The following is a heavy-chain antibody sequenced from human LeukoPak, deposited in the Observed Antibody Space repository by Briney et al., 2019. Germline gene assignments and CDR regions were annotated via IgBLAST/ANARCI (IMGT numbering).Heavy chain of an antibody. D-gene: IGHD6-13*01. J-gene: IGHJ4*02. CDR3: ARQGLVVAAGFLFDY. CDR1: GGSFSGYY. V-gene: IGHV4-34*01. Sequence: SETLSLTCAVSGGSFSGYYWSWIRQPPGKGLEWIGEINHSGSTNYNPSLKSRVTISLDTSKNQFSLKLSSVTAADTAVYYCARQGLVVAAGFLFDYWGQGTLFTVSS. CDR2: INHSGST.